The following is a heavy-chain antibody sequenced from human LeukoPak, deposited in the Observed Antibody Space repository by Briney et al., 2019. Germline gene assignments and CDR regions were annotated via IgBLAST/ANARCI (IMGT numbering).Heavy chain of an antibody. CDR1: GFTFSSYS. Sequence: PGGSLRLSCAASGFTFSSYSMNWVRQAPGKGLEWVSYISSSSSTIYYADSVKGRFTISRDNAKNSLYLQMNSLRAEDTAVYYCAVRVTFGGVIGIQACVYWGQGTLVTVSS. V-gene: IGHV3-48*04. J-gene: IGHJ4*02. D-gene: IGHD3-16*02. CDR3: AVRVTFGGVIGIQACVY. CDR2: ISSSSSTI.